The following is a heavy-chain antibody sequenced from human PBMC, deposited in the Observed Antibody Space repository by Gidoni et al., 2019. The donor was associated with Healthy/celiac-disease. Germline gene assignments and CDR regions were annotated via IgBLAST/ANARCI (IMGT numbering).Heavy chain of an antibody. V-gene: IGHV3-23*01. CDR3: AKDGLNEVVIAPNGLGSYNWFDP. D-gene: IGHD3-10*01. CDR1: GFTCGGYA. CDR2: ISGSGGST. Sequence: EVQLLESGGGLVQPGGSLRVSVAASGFTCGGYASGWVRRAPGKGLGWVSAISGSGGSTYYADSVKGRFTISRDNSKNTLYLQMNSLRAEDTAVYYCAKDGLNEVVIAPNGLGSYNWFDPWGQGTLVTVSS. J-gene: IGHJ5*02.